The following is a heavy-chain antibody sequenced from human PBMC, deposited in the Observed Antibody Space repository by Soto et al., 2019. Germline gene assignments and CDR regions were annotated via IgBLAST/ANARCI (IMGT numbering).Heavy chain of an antibody. J-gene: IGHJ6*02. CDR3: AKLNYDILTGYTDV. V-gene: IGHV3-23*01. CDR1: GFTFSSYA. D-gene: IGHD3-9*01. Sequence: GGSLRLCCAASGFTFSSYAMSWVRQAPGKGLEWVSGISGSGGSTYYADSVKGRFTISRDNSKNTLYLQMNSLRAEDTAVYYCAKLNYDILTGYTDVWGQGTTVTVSS. CDR2: ISGSGGST.